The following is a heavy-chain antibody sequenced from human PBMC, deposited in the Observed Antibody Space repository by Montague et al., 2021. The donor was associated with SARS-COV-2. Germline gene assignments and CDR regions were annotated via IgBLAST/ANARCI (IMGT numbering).Heavy chain of an antibody. CDR2: PVQSGNY. D-gene: IGHD3-10*01. J-gene: IGHJ4*02. CDR3: VRGPLTRGGLDK. V-gene: IGHV4-39*01. CDR1: GGSVSRNNYY. Sequence: SETLSLTCAVSGGSVSRNNYYWGWVPRPTGQGLKWLGSPVQSGNYFPNPYMKSRLSIFVSASMNEVSLSLASGTAADTAIYYCVRGPLTRGGLDKWGQGALVTVSS.